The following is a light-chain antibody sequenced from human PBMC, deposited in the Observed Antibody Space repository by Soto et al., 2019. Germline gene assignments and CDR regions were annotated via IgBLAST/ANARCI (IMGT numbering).Light chain of an antibody. CDR2: GAS. CDR3: QQYNNWPRT. V-gene: IGKV3-15*01. CDR1: QSVSSN. J-gene: IGKJ1*01. Sequence: ELVMTQSPATLSVSPGERATLSCRASQSVSSNLAWYQQKPGQAPRLLIYGASTRATGIPARFSGSGSGTEFTLTISSLQSEDFAVYYCQQYNNWPRTFGQVTKVEIK.